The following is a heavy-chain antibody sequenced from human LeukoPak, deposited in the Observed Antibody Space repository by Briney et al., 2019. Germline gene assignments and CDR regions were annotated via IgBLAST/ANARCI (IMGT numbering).Heavy chain of an antibody. V-gene: IGHV3-66*01. CDR2: ISSGGSP. CDR3: ARDAASSPFDY. CDR1: GFTFSSYW. Sequence: GGSLRLSCAASGFTFSSYWMSWVRQAPGKGLEWVSVISSGGSPYYADSVKDRFTISRDNAKNTVYLQMNSLRAEDTAVYYCARDAASSPFDYWGQGTLVTVSS. J-gene: IGHJ4*02.